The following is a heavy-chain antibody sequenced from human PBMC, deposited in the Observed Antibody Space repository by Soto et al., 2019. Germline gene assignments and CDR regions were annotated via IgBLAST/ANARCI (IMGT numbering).Heavy chain of an antibody. V-gene: IGHV1-24*01. CDR1: GYTLTHLS. J-gene: IGHJ4*02. CDR2: FDPEDGET. CDR3: ATVIVSTIPLDY. D-gene: IGHD5-12*01. Sequence: XVKVSGKVSGYTLTHLSMQWVRPAPGKGLEWMGGFDPEDGETIYAQKFQGRVTMTEATSTDTAYMELSSMRSEDTAVYYCATVIVSTIPLDYWGQGTLVTVSS.